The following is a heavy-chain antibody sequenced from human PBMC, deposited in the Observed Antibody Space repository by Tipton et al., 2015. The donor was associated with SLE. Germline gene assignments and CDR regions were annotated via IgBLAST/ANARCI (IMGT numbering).Heavy chain of an antibody. Sequence: TLSLTCTVSGGSISSGGYSWSWIRQPPGKGLEWIGSIYYSGSTNYNPSLKSRVTISVDTSKNQFSLKLSSVTAADTAVYYCARERGSSSWYDYWGQGTLVTVSS. V-gene: IGHV4-61*08. CDR1: GGSISSGGYS. D-gene: IGHD6-13*01. J-gene: IGHJ4*02. CDR3: ARERGSSSWYDY. CDR2: IYYSGST.